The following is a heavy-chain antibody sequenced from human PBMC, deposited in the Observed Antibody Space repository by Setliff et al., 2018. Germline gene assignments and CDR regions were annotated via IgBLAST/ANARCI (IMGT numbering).Heavy chain of an antibody. CDR2: ISSDGSTV. CDR1: GFTFSTYE. CDR3: ARDGGEY. Sequence: PGGSLRLSCVASGFTFSTYEMNWVRQAPGKGLEWVSYISSDGSTVFYADSVKGRFTISRDNAKNSLYLQMNSLRADDMAIYYCARDGGEYWGQGTLVTVSS. D-gene: IGHD3-16*01. V-gene: IGHV3-48*03. J-gene: IGHJ4*02.